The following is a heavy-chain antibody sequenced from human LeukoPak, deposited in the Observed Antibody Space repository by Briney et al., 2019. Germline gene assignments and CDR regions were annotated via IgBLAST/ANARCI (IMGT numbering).Heavy chain of an antibody. Sequence: SETLSPTCTVSGYSISSGYYWGWIRQPPGKGLEWIGSIYHSGCTNYNPSLKSRVTISVDTSKNQFSLKLSSVTAADTAVYYCARDSRLGYCSGGSCYSRGEFDYWGQGTLVTVSS. CDR1: GYSISSGYY. D-gene: IGHD2-15*01. CDR3: ARDSRLGYCSGGSCYSRGEFDY. CDR2: IYHSGCT. V-gene: IGHV4-38-2*02. J-gene: IGHJ4*02.